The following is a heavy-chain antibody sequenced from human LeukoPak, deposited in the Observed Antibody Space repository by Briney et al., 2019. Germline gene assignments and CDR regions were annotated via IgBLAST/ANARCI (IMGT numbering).Heavy chain of an antibody. D-gene: IGHD3/OR15-3a*01. Sequence: SETLSLTCTVSGGSISRYYWSWIRQSPGKGLEWIAYIYYSGSTNYNPSLKSRVTISVDTSNNQFSLKVYSVTAADTAVYYCARHDMDVAGGGLDYYDYWGQGTLVTVSS. J-gene: IGHJ4*02. CDR1: GGSISRYY. CDR2: IYYSGST. CDR3: ARHDMDVAGGGLDYYDY. V-gene: IGHV4-59*08.